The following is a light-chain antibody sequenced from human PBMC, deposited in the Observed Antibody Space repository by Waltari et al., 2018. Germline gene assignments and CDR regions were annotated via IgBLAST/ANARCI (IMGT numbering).Light chain of an antibody. CDR2: YKSDSDK. V-gene: IGLV5-45*02. Sequence: QAVLTQPSSLSASPGASASLTCTLRSDINVGTYRIYWYQQKPGSPPQYLLRYKSDSDKQQGSGVPSRFSGSKDASANAGILLISGLQSEDEADYYCMIWHNNAHVAFGGWTKLTVL. CDR3: MIWHNNAHVA. CDR1: SDINVGTYR. J-gene: IGLJ2*01.